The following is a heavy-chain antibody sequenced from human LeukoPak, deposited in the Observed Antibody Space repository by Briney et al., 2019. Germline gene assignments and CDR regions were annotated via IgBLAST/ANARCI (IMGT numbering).Heavy chain of an antibody. Sequence: GGSLRLSCAVSGITLSNYGMSWVRQAPGKGLEWVAGMSDSGGRTNYADSMKGRFTISRDNPKNTLYLQMNSLRDEDTAVYFCAKRGVVIRVILVGFHKEAYYFDSWGQGALVTVSS. CDR2: MSDSGGRT. V-gene: IGHV3-23*01. D-gene: IGHD3-22*01. J-gene: IGHJ4*02. CDR1: GITLSNYG. CDR3: AKRGVVIRVILVGFHKEAYYFDS.